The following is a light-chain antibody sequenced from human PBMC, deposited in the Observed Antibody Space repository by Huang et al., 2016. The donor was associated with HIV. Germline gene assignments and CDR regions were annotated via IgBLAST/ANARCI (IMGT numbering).Light chain of an antibody. Sequence: EIVMTQSPATLSVSPGERATLSCRASQSVSSNLAWYQQKPGQAPRLLSYGASTRATGIPARLSGSGSGTEFTLTISSLQSEDFAVYYCQQYNNWPPYTFGQGTKLEIK. J-gene: IGKJ2*01. CDR1: QSVSSN. CDR2: GAS. CDR3: QQYNNWPPYT. V-gene: IGKV3-15*01.